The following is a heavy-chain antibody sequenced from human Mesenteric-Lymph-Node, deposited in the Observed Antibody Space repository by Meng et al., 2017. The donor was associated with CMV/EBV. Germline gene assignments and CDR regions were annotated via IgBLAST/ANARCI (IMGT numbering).Heavy chain of an antibody. CDR2: ISTYNGNT. J-gene: IGHJ4*02. V-gene: IGHV1-18*01. CDR1: GYTFTSYD. D-gene: IGHD2-2*01. CDR3: ARDTGQLLTTYYFDY. Sequence: ASVKVSCKASGYTFTSYDINWVRQATGQGLEWMGWISTYNGNTNYAQKFQGRVTVITDTSTNTAYMELRSLRSDDTAVYYCARDTGQLLTTYYFDYWGQGTLVTVSS.